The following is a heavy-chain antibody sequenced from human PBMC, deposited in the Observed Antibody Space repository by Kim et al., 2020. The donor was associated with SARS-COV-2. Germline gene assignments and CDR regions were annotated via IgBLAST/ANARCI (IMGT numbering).Heavy chain of an antibody. J-gene: IGHJ5*02. CDR2: INAGNGNT. V-gene: IGHV1-3*01. Sequence: ASVKVSCKASGYTFTSYAMHWVRQAPGQRLEWMGWINAGNGNTKYSQKFQGRVTITRDTSASTAYMELSSLRSEDTAVYYCARGYCSSTSCSGGWFDPWGQGTLVTVSS. CDR1: GYTFTSYA. D-gene: IGHD2-2*01. CDR3: ARGYCSSTSCSGGWFDP.